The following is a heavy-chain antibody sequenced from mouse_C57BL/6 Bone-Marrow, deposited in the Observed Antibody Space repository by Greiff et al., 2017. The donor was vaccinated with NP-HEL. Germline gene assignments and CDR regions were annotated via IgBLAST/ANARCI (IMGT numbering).Heavy chain of an antibody. CDR2: IHPNSGST. CDR3: ARESYDGPYFDY. CDR1: GYTFTSYW. Sequence: QVQLQQPGAELVKPGASVKLSCKASGYTFTSYWMHWVKQRPGQGLEWIGMIHPNSGSTNYNEKCKSKATLTVDKSSSTAYMQLSSLTSEDSAVYYCARESYDGPYFDYWGQGTTLTVSS. D-gene: IGHD2-12*01. J-gene: IGHJ2*01. V-gene: IGHV1-64*01.